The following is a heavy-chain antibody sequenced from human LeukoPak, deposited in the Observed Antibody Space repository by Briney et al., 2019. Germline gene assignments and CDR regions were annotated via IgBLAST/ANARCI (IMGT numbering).Heavy chain of an antibody. D-gene: IGHD3-16*01. Sequence: ASVKVSCTASGYTFTKYYMHWVRQAPGQGLEWMGIINPSGGSISYAQKFQGRVTMTRDTSTSTVYMELSSLRSEDTAVYYCARGGTTVGGFDNWGQGTLVTVSS. V-gene: IGHV1-46*01. CDR2: INPSGGSI. J-gene: IGHJ4*02. CDR1: GYTFTKYY. CDR3: ARGGTTVGGFDN.